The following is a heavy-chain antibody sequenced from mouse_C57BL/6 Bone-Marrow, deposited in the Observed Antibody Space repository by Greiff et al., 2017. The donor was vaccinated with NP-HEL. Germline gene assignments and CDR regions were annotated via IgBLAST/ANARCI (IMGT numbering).Heavy chain of an antibody. J-gene: IGHJ4*01. CDR1: GFTFSSYA. CDR3: AREDYYYSNPYYAMDY. V-gene: IGHV5-4*01. Sequence: DVKLQESGGGLVKPGGSLKLSCAASGFTFSSYAMSWVRQTPEKRLEWVATISDGGSYTYYPDNVKGRFTISRDNAKNNLYLQMSHLKSEDTAMYYCAREDYYYSNPYYAMDYWGQGTSVTVSS. D-gene: IGHD2-5*01. CDR2: ISDGGSYT.